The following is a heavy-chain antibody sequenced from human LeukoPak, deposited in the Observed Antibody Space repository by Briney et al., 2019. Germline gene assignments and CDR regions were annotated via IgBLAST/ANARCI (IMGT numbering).Heavy chain of an antibody. Sequence: SETLSLTCTVSGGSISSYYLSWIRQPPGKGLEWIGYIYYSGSTNYNPSLKSRVTISVDTSKNQFSLKLSSVTAADTAVYYCARAPRRYSYDPFDYWGQGTLVTVSS. J-gene: IGHJ4*02. V-gene: IGHV4-59*01. CDR3: ARAPRRYSYDPFDY. CDR2: IYYSGST. CDR1: GGSISSYY. D-gene: IGHD5-18*01.